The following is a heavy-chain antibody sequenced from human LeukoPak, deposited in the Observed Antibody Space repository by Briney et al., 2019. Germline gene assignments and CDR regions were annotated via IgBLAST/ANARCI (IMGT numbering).Heavy chain of an antibody. CDR1: GSSISGYY. Sequence: PSETLSLTCSVSGSSISGYYRSWVRRPPGKGLEWFGHIYYSGSTAYNPSLKRRVTTSVDTSKNQFSLKLSSVTAADTAVYYCARCLSRCNNGFDIWGQGTMVTVSS. V-gene: IGHV4-59*01. CDR3: ARCLSRCNNGFDI. CDR2: IYYSGST. D-gene: IGHD2/OR15-2a*01. J-gene: IGHJ3*02.